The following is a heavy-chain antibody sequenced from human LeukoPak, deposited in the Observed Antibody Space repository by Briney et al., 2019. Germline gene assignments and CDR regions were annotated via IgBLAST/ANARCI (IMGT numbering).Heavy chain of an antibody. V-gene: IGHV3-74*01. CDR2: INSDGSST. CDR1: GFTFSSYW. J-gene: IGHJ6*02. D-gene: IGHD3-22*01. CDR3: ARGGDSSGDNGMDV. Sequence: GGSLRLSCAASGFTFSSYWMHWVRQAPGKGLVRVSRINSDGSSTSYADSVKGRFTISRDNAKNTLYLQMNSLRAEDTAVYYCARGGDSSGDNGMDVWGQGTTVTVSS.